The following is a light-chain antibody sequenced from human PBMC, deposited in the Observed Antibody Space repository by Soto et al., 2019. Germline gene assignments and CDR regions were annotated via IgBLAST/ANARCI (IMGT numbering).Light chain of an antibody. V-gene: IGKV1-5*03. J-gene: IGKJ2*01. CDR1: ESISNF. CDR2: KAS. Sequence: DIQMTQSPSTLSASVGDRVTITCRASESISNFLAWYQQKPGKAPNLLIYKASSLESGVPSRFSGSGSGTEFTLTISSLQPDDFATYYCQQYNSYSHTFGQGTKVDIK. CDR3: QQYNSYSHT.